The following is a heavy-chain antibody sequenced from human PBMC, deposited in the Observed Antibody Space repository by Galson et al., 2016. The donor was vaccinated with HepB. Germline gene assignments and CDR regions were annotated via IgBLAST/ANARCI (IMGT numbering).Heavy chain of an antibody. J-gene: IGHJ4*02. Sequence: LVKPTQTLTLTCTFSGFSLNTGVVGVGWLRQPPGKALEWLAHIYGDGDKRFTPSLKARLTLATDTSKNQVVLTLTNMDPADTATYFCAHTLRSATFDFWGQGTLVSVSS. V-gene: IGHV2-5*02. CDR3: AHTLRSATFDF. D-gene: IGHD6-19*01. CDR2: IYGDGDK. CDR1: GFSLNTGVVG.